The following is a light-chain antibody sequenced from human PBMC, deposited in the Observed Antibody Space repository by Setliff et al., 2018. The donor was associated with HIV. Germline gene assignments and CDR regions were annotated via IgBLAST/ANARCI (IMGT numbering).Light chain of an antibody. CDR1: SSDVGGYSY. CDR2: EVR. V-gene: IGLV2-14*01. CDR3: ISYTVNSTPLYV. Sequence: QSALTQPASVSGSPGQSITISCTGTSSDVGGYSYVSWYQQHPGKAPKLIIYEVRNRPSGVSNRFSGSKSGNTASLTISGLQAEDEADYYCISYTVNSTPLYVLGTGTKVTVL. J-gene: IGLJ1*01.